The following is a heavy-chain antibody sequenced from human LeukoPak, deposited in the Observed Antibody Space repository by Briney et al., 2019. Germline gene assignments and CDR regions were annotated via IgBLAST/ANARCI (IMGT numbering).Heavy chain of an antibody. D-gene: IGHD3-22*01. V-gene: IGHV3-48*01. CDR3: ARDYYDSSGYYYSTS. CDR1: GFTFSSYS. J-gene: IGHJ5*02. Sequence: GSLRLSCAASGFTFSSYSMNWVRQAPGKGLEWVSYISSSSSTIYYADSVKGRFTISRDNAKNSLYLQMNSLRAEDTAVYYCARDYYDSSGYYYSTSWGQGTLVTVSS. CDR2: ISSSSSTI.